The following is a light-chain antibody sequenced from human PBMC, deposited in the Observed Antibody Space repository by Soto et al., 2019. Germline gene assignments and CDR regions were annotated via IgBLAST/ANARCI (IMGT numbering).Light chain of an antibody. J-gene: IGKJ1*01. Sequence: DIQMTQSPSTLSASVGERVTITCRASQSISSWLAWYQQKPGKAPKLLIYDASILESGVPSRFSGIGSGTYFTLTISSLQTDDFATYYWQQYNSDSATFGQGTKVEIK. CDR3: QQYNSDSAT. V-gene: IGKV1-5*01. CDR1: QSISSW. CDR2: DAS.